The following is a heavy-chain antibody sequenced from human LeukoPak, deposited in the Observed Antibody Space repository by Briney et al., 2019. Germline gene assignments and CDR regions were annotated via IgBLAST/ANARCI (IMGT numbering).Heavy chain of an antibody. CDR3: ARSEQLGPMKWFDP. V-gene: IGHV4-59*08. J-gene: IGHJ5*02. D-gene: IGHD6-6*01. Sequence: SETLSLTCTVSGGSISSYYWSWIRQPPGKGLEWIGYMYYSGSTNYNPSLKSRVTISVDTSKNQFSLKLSSVTAADTAVYYCARSEQLGPMKWFDPWGQGTLVTVSS. CDR1: GGSISSYY. CDR2: MYYSGST.